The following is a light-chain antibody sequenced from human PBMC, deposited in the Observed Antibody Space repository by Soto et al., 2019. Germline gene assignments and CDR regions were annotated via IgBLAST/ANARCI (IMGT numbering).Light chain of an antibody. CDR2: GAS. CDR1: QSVSSN. J-gene: IGKJ1*01. Sequence: EIVMTQSPATLSVSPGEGATLSCRASQSVSSNLTWYQQKPGQAPRLLIYGASTRATGVPSRFSGSGSGTEFTITISRLQSEDFAVYYCQQYNDWLTFGQGTKVEIK. CDR3: QQYNDWLT. V-gene: IGKV3-15*01.